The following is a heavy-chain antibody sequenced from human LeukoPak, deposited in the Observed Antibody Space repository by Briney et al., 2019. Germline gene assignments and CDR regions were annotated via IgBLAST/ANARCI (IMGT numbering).Heavy chain of an antibody. Sequence: PGGSLRLSCAASGFTFSNAWMSWVRQAPGKGLEWVGRIKSKADGGTTDYAAPGKGRFTISRDDSKNTLYLQMNSLKTEDTAVYYCTTMTNYYASSGYIVDYWGQGTLVTVSS. D-gene: IGHD3-22*01. J-gene: IGHJ4*02. CDR3: TTMTNYYASSGYIVDY. CDR2: IKSKADGGTT. V-gene: IGHV3-15*01. CDR1: GFTFSNAW.